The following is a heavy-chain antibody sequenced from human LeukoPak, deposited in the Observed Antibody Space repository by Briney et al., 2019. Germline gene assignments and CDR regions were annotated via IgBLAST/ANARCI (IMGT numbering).Heavy chain of an antibody. CDR3: ARVGGWEPKLHGVTFDY. D-gene: IGHD1-26*01. Sequence: SETLSLTCTVSGGSISSGGYYWSWIRQHPGKGLKWIGYIYYSGNTYYSPSLKSRLTISIETSKNQFSLKLRSVTAADTAVYFCARVGGWEPKLHGVTFDYLGQGTLVTVSS. J-gene: IGHJ4*02. CDR2: IYYSGNT. V-gene: IGHV4-31*03. CDR1: GGSISSGGYY.